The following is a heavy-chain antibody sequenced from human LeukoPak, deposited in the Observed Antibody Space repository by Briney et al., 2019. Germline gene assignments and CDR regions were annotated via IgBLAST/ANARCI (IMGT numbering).Heavy chain of an antibody. J-gene: IGHJ4*02. CDR2: IGTAGDT. CDR3: AATPSYLVAFDY. D-gene: IGHD2-21*01. V-gene: IGHV3-13*01. CDR1: GFTFSSYD. Sequence: GSLRLSCAASGFTFSSYDMHWVRQATGKGLEWVSAIGTAGDTYYPDSVKGRFTISRDNSKNTLYLQMNSLRAEDTAVYYCAATPSYLVAFDYWGQGTLVTVSS.